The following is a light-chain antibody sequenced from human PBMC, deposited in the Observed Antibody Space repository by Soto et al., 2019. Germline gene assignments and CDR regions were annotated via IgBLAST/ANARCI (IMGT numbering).Light chain of an antibody. Sequence: QSALTQPASVSGSPGQSITISCTGTSSDVGGYKYVSWYQQHPGKAPKLMIYDVNNRPSGVSNRFSGSKSGNTASLTISGLQAEDEADYYCSSYTSGSTLVVFGGGTKLTVL. V-gene: IGLV2-14*01. J-gene: IGLJ2*01. CDR3: SSYTSGSTLVV. CDR1: SSDVGGYKY. CDR2: DVN.